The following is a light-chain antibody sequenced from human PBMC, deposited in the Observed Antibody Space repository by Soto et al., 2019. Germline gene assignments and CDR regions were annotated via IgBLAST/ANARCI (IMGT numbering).Light chain of an antibody. CDR3: QQYNSYSEA. CDR2: KAS. V-gene: IGKV1-5*03. J-gene: IGKJ1*01. Sequence: IEMTQSPYTLSASVGDRVTITGRASQTISSWLAWYQQKPGKAPKLLIYKASTLKSGVPSRFSGSGSGTEFTLTISSLQPDDFATYYCQQYNSYSEAFGQGTKVDI. CDR1: QTISSW.